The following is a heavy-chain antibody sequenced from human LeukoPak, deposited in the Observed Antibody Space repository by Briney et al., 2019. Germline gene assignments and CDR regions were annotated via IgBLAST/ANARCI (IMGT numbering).Heavy chain of an antibody. D-gene: IGHD3-16*01. CDR2: TRYDGSSK. CDR1: GFTYSSHG. CDR3: AKDVAYGGYFDY. J-gene: IGHJ4*02. V-gene: IGHV3-30*02. Sequence: PGGSLRLSCAASGFTYSSHGMHWVRQAPGKGLEWVAFTRYDGSSKYYADSVKGRFTISRENSKNTLYLQMNSLRAEDTAMYYCAKDVAYGGYFDYWGQGTLVTVSS.